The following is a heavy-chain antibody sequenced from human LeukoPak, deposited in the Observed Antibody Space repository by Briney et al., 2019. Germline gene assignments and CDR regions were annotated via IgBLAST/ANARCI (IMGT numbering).Heavy chain of an antibody. Sequence: PGGPLRLSCAASGFTFSSYAMSWVRQAPGKGLEWVSAISGSGGSTYYADSVKGRFTISRDNSKNTLYLQMNSLRAEDTAVYYCAKDFVYPDLFDYWGQGTLVTVSS. V-gene: IGHV3-23*01. D-gene: IGHD5/OR15-5a*01. CDR2: ISGSGGST. CDR1: GFTFSSYA. J-gene: IGHJ4*02. CDR3: AKDFVYPDLFDY.